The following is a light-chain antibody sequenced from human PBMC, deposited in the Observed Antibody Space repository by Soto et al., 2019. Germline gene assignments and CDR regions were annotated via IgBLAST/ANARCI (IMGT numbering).Light chain of an antibody. CDR1: SSNVGSNT. CDR2: SDD. CDR3: ASWEDSLNGWV. J-gene: IGLJ3*02. Sequence: VLTQPPSASGTPGQRVTISCSGSSSNVGSNTVSWYQQLPGTAPKVLIYSDDQRPSGVPDRFSGSRSGSSASLAISGLRSGDEADYYCASWEDSLNGWVIGGGTKLTGL. V-gene: IGLV1-44*01.